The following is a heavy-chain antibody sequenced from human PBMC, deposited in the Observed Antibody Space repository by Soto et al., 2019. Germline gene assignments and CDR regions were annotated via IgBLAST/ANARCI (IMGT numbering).Heavy chain of an antibody. J-gene: IGHJ4*02. Sequence: QVQLVESGGGVVQPGRSLRLSCAASGFTFSSYGIHWVRQAPGKGLEWVAVISYDGSNKYYADSVKGRFTISRDNSKNPLYLQMNSLRAEDTAVYYCAKDSSSSMYYFDYWGQGTLVTVSS. V-gene: IGHV3-30*18. CDR2: ISYDGSNK. CDR3: AKDSSSSMYYFDY. D-gene: IGHD6-6*01. CDR1: GFTFSSYG.